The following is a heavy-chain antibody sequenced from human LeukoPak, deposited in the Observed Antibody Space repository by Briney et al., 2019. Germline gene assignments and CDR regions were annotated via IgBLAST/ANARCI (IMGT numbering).Heavy chain of an antibody. CDR3: ARGSTSDWPLEY. CDR1: GYTFINYA. D-gene: IGHD2-21*02. Sequence: ASVKVSCKASGYTFINYAIHWVRQAPGQRLEWMGWINAHNGDTKYSQKFQGRVAITRDTSATIVYMGLSTLRFGDTAVYYCARGSTSDWPLEYWGRGILVTVSS. V-gene: IGHV1-3*01. CDR2: INAHNGDT. J-gene: IGHJ4*02.